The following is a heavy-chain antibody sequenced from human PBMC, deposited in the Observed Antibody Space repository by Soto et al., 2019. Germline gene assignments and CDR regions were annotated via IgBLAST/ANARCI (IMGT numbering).Heavy chain of an antibody. CDR1: GYRFTNYA. Sequence: VQLVQSGAEVKNPGASVKVSCKTSGYRFTNYAIHWVRQAPGQRLEWMGWINLGNGNTRYSEKFQGRVTITRDASAITAFMELGSLKSEDTAVYFCAGSQLVPNYFDYWGLGTLVTVSS. D-gene: IGHD3-10*01. J-gene: IGHJ4*02. V-gene: IGHV1-3*01. CDR2: INLGNGNT. CDR3: AGSQLVPNYFDY.